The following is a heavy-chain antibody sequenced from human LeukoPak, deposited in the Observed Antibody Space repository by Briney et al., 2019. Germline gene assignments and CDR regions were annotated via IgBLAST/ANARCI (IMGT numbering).Heavy chain of an antibody. CDR2: INHSGST. J-gene: IGHJ2*01. D-gene: IGHD6-13*01. Sequence: SETLSLTCAVYGGSFSGYYWSWTRQPPGKGLEWIGEINHSGSTNYNPSLKSRVTISVDTSKNQFSLKLSSVTAADTAVYYCARQRYSSSWYLAGYFDLWGRGTLVTVSS. CDR3: ARQRYSSSWYLAGYFDL. CDR1: GGSFSGYY. V-gene: IGHV4-34*01.